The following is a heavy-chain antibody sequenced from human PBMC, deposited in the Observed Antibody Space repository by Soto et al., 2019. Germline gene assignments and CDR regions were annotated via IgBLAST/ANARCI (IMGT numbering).Heavy chain of an antibody. CDR3: ARSKVVAAWAFFGAFDI. Sequence: QVQLVESGGGVVQPGRSLRLSCAASGFTFSSYGMHWVRQAPGKGREWVAVIWYDGSNKYYADSVKGRFTISRDNSKNTLYLQMNSLRAEDTAVYYCARSKVVAAWAFFGAFDIWGQGTMVTVSS. D-gene: IGHD2-15*01. CDR2: IWYDGSNK. V-gene: IGHV3-33*01. J-gene: IGHJ3*02. CDR1: GFTFSSYG.